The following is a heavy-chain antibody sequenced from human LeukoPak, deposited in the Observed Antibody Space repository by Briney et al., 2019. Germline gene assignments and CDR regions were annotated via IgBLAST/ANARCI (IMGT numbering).Heavy chain of an antibody. D-gene: IGHD2-8*02. J-gene: IGHJ4*02. Sequence: GASVKVSCKASGYTFTGYYIHWVRQAPGQGLEWMGWINPNSGGTNYAQKFQGRVTMTRDTSISTAYMELSRLTSDDTAVYYCARDPATGGHFDYWGQGTLVTVSS. V-gene: IGHV1-2*02. CDR1: GYTFTGYY. CDR2: INPNSGGT. CDR3: ARDPATGGHFDY.